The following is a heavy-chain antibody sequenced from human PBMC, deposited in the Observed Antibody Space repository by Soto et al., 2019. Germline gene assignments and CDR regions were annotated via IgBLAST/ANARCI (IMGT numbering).Heavy chain of an antibody. J-gene: IGHJ4*02. CDR3: ARHKRDLRFLEWSYYFDF. Sequence: QVQLVESVGGVVQPGRSLRLSCAASGFTFSSYAMHWVRQAPGKGLEWVAVISYDGSNKYYADSVKGRFTISRDNSKNTLYLQMNSLRAEDTAVYYCARHKRDLRFLEWSYYFDFWGQGTLVTVSS. D-gene: IGHD3-3*01. CDR2: ISYDGSNK. V-gene: IGHV3-30-3*01. CDR1: GFTFSSYA.